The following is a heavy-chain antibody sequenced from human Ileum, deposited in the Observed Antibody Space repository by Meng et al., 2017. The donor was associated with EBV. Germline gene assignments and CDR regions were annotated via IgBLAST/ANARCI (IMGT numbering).Heavy chain of an antibody. V-gene: IGHV4-4*02. D-gene: IGHD3-22*01. CDR2: IHHTEST. Sequence: GPRQGPGPGLVKPSGTLSLTCAVAGGSISSRNWWSWVRQAPGKGLEWIGEIHHTESTNYNPSLKSRVTISVDKSKNQFSLKLSSVTAADTAVYYCARESYSDSSGYYSLDYWGQGSLVTVSS. CDR1: GGSISSRNW. J-gene: IGHJ4*02. CDR3: ARESYSDSSGYYSLDY.